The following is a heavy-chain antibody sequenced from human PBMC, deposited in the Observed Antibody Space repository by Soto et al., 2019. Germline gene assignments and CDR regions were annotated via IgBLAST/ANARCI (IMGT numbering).Heavy chain of an antibody. D-gene: IGHD7-27*01. CDR1: GGSISTVDYW. V-gene: IGHV4-30-4*01. CDR2: IYDGGRT. CDR3: ARGPSGDKVDS. J-gene: IGHJ4*02. Sequence: QVQLQESGPGLVKPSQTLSLTCTVSGGSISTVDYWWSWIRQSPDMGLEWIGHIYDGGRTYNNPSLESRVTMSVDTSKSQLSLTFSSVSAADTAVYYCARGPSGDKVDSWGQGTLVTVSS.